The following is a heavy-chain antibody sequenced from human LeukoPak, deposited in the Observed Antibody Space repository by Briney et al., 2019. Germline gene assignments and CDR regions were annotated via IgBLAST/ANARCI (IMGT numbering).Heavy chain of an antibody. V-gene: IGHV3-48*03. Sequence: PGGSLRLSCVASGFTFSSYAMSWVRQAPGKGLEWVSYISSSGSTIYYADSVKGRFTISRDNAKNSLYLQMNSLRAEDTAVYYCARTDGYKTDYWGQGTLVTVSS. CDR2: ISSSGSTI. CDR1: GFTFSSYA. CDR3: ARTDGYKTDY. J-gene: IGHJ4*02. D-gene: IGHD5-24*01.